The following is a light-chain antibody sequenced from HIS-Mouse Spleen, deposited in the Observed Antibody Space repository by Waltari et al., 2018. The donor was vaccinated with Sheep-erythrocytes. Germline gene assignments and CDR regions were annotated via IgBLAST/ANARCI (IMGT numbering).Light chain of an antibody. V-gene: IGKV3-11*01. J-gene: IGKJ2*01. CDR2: DAA. Sequence: EIVLTQSPATLSLSPGETATLSCRASQRVSSYLAWYQQKPGQAPRLLIYDAANRATGIPARFRGSGSGTHFTLAISSLEPEDFAGYYGQQRSNWYTFGQGTKLEIK. CDR1: QRVSSY. CDR3: QQRSNWYT.